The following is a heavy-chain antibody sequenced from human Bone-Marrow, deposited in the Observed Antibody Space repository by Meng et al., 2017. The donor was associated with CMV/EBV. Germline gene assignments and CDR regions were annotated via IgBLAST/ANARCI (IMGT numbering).Heavy chain of an antibody. CDR2: IGIVGDT. Sequence: GGSLRLSCAASGFTFSSYSMNWVRQAPGKGLEWVSGIGIVGDTYYAGSVKGRFTISRENAKKSLYLEMNSLRAGDTAVYYCARRDVRTSYGMDVWGQGTTVTVSS. CDR1: GFTFSSYS. V-gene: IGHV3-13*01. J-gene: IGHJ6*02. CDR3: ARRDVRTSYGMDV. D-gene: IGHD1-1*01.